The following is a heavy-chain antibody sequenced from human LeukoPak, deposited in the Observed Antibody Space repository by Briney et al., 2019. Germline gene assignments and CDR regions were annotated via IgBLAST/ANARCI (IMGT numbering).Heavy chain of an antibody. D-gene: IGHD1-26*01. J-gene: IGHJ6*03. V-gene: IGHV3-21*01. CDR1: GFTFNSYS. CDR3: ARDPYSGGYGDDYYYYMDV. Sequence: GGSLRLSCAASGFTFNSYSMNWVRQAPGKGLEWVSSITSTSSYMYYADSVKGRFTISRDNAQNSLYLHMSSLRAEDTAVYYCARDPYSGGYGDDYYYYMDVWGKGTTVTISS. CDR2: ITSTSSYM.